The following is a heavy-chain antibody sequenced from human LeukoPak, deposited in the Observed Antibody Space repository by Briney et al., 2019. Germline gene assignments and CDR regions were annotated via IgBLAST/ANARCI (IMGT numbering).Heavy chain of an antibody. D-gene: IGHD6-13*01. J-gene: IGHJ4*02. CDR1: GFTFSSYA. V-gene: IGHV3-30*04. CDR2: ISYDGSNK. Sequence: GGSLRLSCAASGFTFSSYAMHWVRQAPGKGLEWVAVISYDGSNKYYADSVKGRFTISRDNSKNTLYLQMNGLRAEDTAVYYCARAGIAAGLFDYWGQGTLVTVSS. CDR3: ARAGIAAGLFDY.